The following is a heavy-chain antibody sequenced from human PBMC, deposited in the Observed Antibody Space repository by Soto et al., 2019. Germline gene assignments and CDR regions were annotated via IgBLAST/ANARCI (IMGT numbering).Heavy chain of an antibody. V-gene: IGHV4-31*03. CDR1: GGSINTSDSY. J-gene: IGHJ4*02. CDR2: INYRGTT. Sequence: QVQLQESGPGLVKPSQTLSLTCTVSGGSINTSDSYWNWIRQHPEKGLEWMGYINYRGTTFYSPSPKSRIIISVDTSKNQFSLKLSSVTAADTAVYYCARDAPGAAPYWGQGTLVTVSS. D-gene: IGHD6-13*01. CDR3: ARDAPGAAPY.